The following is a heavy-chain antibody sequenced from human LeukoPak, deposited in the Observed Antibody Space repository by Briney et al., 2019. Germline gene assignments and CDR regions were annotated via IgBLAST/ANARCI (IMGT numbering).Heavy chain of an antibody. Sequence: PSETLSLTCAVYGGSFSGYYWSWIRQPPGKGLEWIGEINHSGSTNYNPSLKSRVTISVDTSKNQFSLKLSSVTAADTAVYYCARDYCSSTSCYTRAGHYFDYWGQGTLVTVSS. D-gene: IGHD2-2*02. CDR3: ARDYCSSTSCYTRAGHYFDY. CDR2: INHSGST. V-gene: IGHV4-34*01. J-gene: IGHJ4*02. CDR1: GGSFSGYY.